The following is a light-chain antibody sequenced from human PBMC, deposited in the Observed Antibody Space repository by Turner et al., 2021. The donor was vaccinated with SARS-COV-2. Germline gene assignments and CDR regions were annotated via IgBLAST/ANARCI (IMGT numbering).Light chain of an antibody. CDR2: AAS. J-gene: IGKJ1*01. CDR3: QQSYSTPRT. V-gene: IGKV1-39*01. CDR1: QSITNY. Sequence: DIQMTQSPSSLSASVGDRVTITCRASQSITNYLNWYQQKPGKAPKVLIYAASSLQSGVPSRFSGSGSGTDFTLAIRSLQPEDFATYYCQQSYSTPRTFGQGTKVEI.